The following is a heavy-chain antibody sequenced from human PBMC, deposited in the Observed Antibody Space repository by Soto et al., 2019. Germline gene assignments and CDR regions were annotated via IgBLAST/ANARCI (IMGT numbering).Heavy chain of an antibody. CDR2: INHSGST. CDR1: GGSLSGYY. J-gene: IGHJ3*02. CDR3: ARGDGGGYYLYAFDI. Sequence: SETLSLTCAVYGGSLSGYYWSWIRQPPGKGLEWIGEINHSGSTNYNPSLKSRVTISVDTSKNQFSLKLSAVTAADTAVYYCARGDGGGYYLYAFDIWGQGTMVTVSS. V-gene: IGHV4-34*01. D-gene: IGHD3-22*01.